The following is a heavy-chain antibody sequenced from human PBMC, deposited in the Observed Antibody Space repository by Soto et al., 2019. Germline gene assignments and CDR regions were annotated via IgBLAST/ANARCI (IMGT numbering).Heavy chain of an antibody. D-gene: IGHD6-19*01. CDR2: TRNKANSYTT. CDR1: GFTFSDHY. V-gene: IGHV3-72*01. J-gene: IGHJ4*02. CDR3: ARAAYSSGWKFDY. Sequence: GGSLRLSCAASGFTFSDHYMDWVRQAPGKGLEWVGRTRNKANSYTTEYAASVKGRFTISRDESKNSLYLQMNSLKTEDTAVYYCARAAYSSGWKFDYWGQGTLVTVSS.